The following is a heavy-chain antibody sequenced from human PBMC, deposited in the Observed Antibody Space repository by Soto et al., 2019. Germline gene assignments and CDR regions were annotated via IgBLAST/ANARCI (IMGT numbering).Heavy chain of an antibody. D-gene: IGHD3-10*01. Sequence: QVQLVQSGAEVKKPGASVKVSCKASGYTFTGYYMHWVRQAPGQGLEWMGWINPNSGGTNYAQKFQGWVTMTRDTSISTAYMELSRLRSDDTAVYYCARSRLDTMVRVVIIPAQNFDYWGHGNLVTVSS. CDR1: GYTFTGYY. CDR2: INPNSGGT. V-gene: IGHV1-2*04. CDR3: ARSRLDTMVRVVIIPAQNFDY. J-gene: IGHJ4*01.